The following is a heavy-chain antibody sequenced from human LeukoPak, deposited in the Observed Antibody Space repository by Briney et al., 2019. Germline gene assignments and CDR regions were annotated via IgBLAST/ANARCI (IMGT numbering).Heavy chain of an antibody. V-gene: IGHV3-53*01. CDR3: ARGGNGPFDY. J-gene: IGHJ4*02. CDR2: IYSGGGT. D-gene: IGHD3-16*01. CDR1: GSTVISNY. Sequence: GGSLRLSCAASGSTVISNYMSRVRQAPGKGLEWVSIIYSGGGTYYADSVKGRFTISRDNSKNTLYLQINSLRAEDTAVYYCARGGNGPFDYWGQGTLVTVSS.